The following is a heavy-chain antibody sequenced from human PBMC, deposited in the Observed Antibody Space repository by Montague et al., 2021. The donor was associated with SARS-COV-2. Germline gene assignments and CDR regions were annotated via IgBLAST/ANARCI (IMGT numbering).Heavy chain of an antibody. CDR2: MNPNSGDS. CDR1: GYSFTSYD. CDR3: ARGRDYDILTGYYYYLDY. J-gene: IGHJ4*02. D-gene: IGHD3-9*01. Sequence: SVKVSCKASGYSFTSYDISWVRQATGQGPEWLGWMNPNSGDSGYAQKFQGRVTMTRDTSIRTVYVELSSPRSEDTAVYYCARGRDYDILTGYYYYLDYWGQGTPVTVSS. V-gene: IGHV1-8*01.